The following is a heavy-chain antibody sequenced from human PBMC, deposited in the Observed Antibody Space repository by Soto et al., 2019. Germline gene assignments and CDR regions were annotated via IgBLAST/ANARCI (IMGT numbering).Heavy chain of an antibody. D-gene: IGHD2-2*01. CDR2: IYPGDSDT. CDR3: VREYTSSLTFDY. CDR1: GYSFPNYW. J-gene: IGHJ4*02. V-gene: IGHV5-51*01. Sequence: GESLKISCEGSGYSFPNYWIGWVRQMPGKGLEWMGFIYPGDSDTKYNPSFQGQVTISVDKSLRTAYLQWSGLKASDTAMYYCVREYTSSLTFDYWGQGTLVTVSS.